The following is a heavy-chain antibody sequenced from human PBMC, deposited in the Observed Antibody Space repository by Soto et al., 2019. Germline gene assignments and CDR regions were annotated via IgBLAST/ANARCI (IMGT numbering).Heavy chain of an antibody. J-gene: IGHJ2*01. CDR2: IGPYNGNT. CDR3: ARCYCSVGSCYTCWHYDL. D-gene: IGHD2-15*01. V-gene: IGHV1-18*01. CDR1: GYTFNNYG. Sequence: QVQLVQSGAEVKKPGASVKVSCKASGYTFNNYGISWVRQAPGQGLEWMGWIGPYNGNTDHAQNFQGRVTMTTDTSTNTAYMELRSLRSDDTALYYCARCYCSVGSCYTCWHYDLRGRGTLVIVSS.